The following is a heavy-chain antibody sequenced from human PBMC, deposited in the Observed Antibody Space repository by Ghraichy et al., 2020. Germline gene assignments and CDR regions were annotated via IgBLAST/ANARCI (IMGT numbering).Heavy chain of an antibody. Sequence: ASVKVSCKASGYTFTSYAMHWVRQAPGQRLEWMGWINAGNGNTKYSQKFQGRVTITRDTSASTAYMELSSLRSEDTAVYYCARDRRVGIAAAGYLFDYWGQGTLVTVSS. D-gene: IGHD6-13*01. CDR1: GYTFTSYA. J-gene: IGHJ4*02. CDR2: INAGNGNT. CDR3: ARDRRVGIAAAGYLFDY. V-gene: IGHV1-3*01.